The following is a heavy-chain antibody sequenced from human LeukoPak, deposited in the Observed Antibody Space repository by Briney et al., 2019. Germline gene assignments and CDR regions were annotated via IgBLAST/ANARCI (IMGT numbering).Heavy chain of an antibody. CDR1: GFTFSNYG. J-gene: IGHJ4*02. D-gene: IGHD2-2*01. Sequence: GGSLRLSCAASGFTFSNYGMQWVRQAPGKGLEWVSFLRFDGCNKYYADSVKGRFTISRDNSKNTLYLQMNSLTTEDTAVYYCAKERCSSSSCPVVDYWGQGTLVSVSS. CDR3: AKERCSSSSCPVVDY. V-gene: IGHV3-30*02. CDR2: LRFDGCNK.